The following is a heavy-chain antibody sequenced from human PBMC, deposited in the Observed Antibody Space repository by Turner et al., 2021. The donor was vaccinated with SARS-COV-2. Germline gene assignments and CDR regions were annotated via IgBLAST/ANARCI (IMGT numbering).Heavy chain of an antibody. D-gene: IGHD3-16*01. V-gene: IGHV4-59*01. Sequence: QVQLQESGPGLVKPSETLSLTCTVSGGSISSYYWSWIRQPPGKGLEWIGYIDYSGSTNYNPSLKSRVTISVDTSKNQFSLKLSSVTAADTAVYYCARDPGEGSFDYWGQGTLVTVSS. CDR1: GGSISSYY. CDR3: ARDPGEGSFDY. J-gene: IGHJ4*02. CDR2: IDYSGST.